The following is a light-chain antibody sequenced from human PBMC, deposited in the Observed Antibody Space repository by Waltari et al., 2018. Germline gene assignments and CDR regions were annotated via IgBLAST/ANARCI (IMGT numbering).Light chain of an antibody. Sequence: EIVMTQSPATLSVSPGERATLSCRASQSVSSNLAWYQQKPGQAPRLLTYDASTRATGIAARFSGSGSGTEFTLTISSLQSEDFAVYYCHQYKNWPRSYTFGQGTKLEIK. J-gene: IGKJ2*01. CDR2: DAS. V-gene: IGKV3-15*01. CDR3: HQYKNWPRSYT. CDR1: QSVSSN.